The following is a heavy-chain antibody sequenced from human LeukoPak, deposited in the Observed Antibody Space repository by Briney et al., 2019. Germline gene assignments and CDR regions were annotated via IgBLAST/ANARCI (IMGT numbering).Heavy chain of an antibody. J-gene: IGHJ4*02. D-gene: IGHD3-16*02. CDR2: ITGSGGTT. V-gene: IGHV3-23*01. Sequence: PGGSLRLSCAASGFTFSSNYMSWVRQAPGKGLEWVSAITGSGGTTYYADFVKGRFTISRDNSKNTLYLQMNSLRAEDTAVYHCAKGGYSSWGQGTRVTVSS. CDR1: GFTFSSNY. CDR3: AKGGYSS.